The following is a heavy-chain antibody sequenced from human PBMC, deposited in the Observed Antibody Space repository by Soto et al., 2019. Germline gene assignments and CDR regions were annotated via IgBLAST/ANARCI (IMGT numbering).Heavy chain of an antibody. V-gene: IGHV3-23*01. CDR2: ISGSGGST. CDR3: AKDRSVVVVAGVYYFDY. CDR1: GFTFSSYA. D-gene: IGHD2-15*01. J-gene: IGHJ4*02. Sequence: EVQLLESGGGLVQPGGSLRLSCAASGFTFSSYAMSWVRQAPGKGLEWVSAISGSGGSTYYADSVKGRFTISRDNSKNTLYLQMNSLRAEDTAVYYCAKDRSVVVVAGVYYFDYWGQGTLVTVSS.